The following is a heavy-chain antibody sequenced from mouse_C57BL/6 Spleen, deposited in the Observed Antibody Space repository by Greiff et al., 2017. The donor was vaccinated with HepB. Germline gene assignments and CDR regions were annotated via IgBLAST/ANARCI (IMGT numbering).Heavy chain of an antibody. CDR2: IYPRDGST. V-gene: IGHV1-85*01. CDR1: GYTFTSYD. D-gene: IGHD4-1*01. J-gene: IGHJ2*01. Sequence: QVHVKQSGPELVKPGASVKLSCKASGYTFTSYDINWVKQRPGQGLEWIGWIYPRDGSTKYNEKFKGKATLTVDTSSSTAYMELHSLTSEDSAVYFCARKDWDDYWGQGTTLTVSS. CDR3: ARKDWDDY.